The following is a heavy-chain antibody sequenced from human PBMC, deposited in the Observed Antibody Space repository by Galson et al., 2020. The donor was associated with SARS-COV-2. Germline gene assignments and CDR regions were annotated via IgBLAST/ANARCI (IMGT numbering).Heavy chain of an antibody. D-gene: IGHD6-19*01. Sequence: TRGSLRLSCAASGLTFSGSAIHWVRQASGKGLEWVGRIRSKANSYATTYAASVNGRFTVSRDDSKNTAYLQMNSLKTEDTAVYYCTRPYNSGVIDYWGQGTLVTVSS. CDR3: TRPYNSGVIDY. V-gene: IGHV3-73*01. CDR2: IRSKANSYAT. J-gene: IGHJ4*02. CDR1: GLTFSGSA.